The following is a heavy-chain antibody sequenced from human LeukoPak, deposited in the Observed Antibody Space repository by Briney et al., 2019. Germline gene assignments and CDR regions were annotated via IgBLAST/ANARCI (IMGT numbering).Heavy chain of an antibody. CDR1: GFSISSYW. J-gene: IGHJ4*02. D-gene: IGHD2-2*01. Sequence: GGSLRLSCAGTGFSISSYWMHWVRQAPGKGLVWVSRISSDGHDTRFADSVKGRSTISRDIAKNTLYLQMNSLRAEDTAVYYCARAIPAAMGFDYWGRGTLVTVSS. V-gene: IGHV3-74*01. CDR3: ARAIPAAMGFDY. CDR2: ISSDGHDT.